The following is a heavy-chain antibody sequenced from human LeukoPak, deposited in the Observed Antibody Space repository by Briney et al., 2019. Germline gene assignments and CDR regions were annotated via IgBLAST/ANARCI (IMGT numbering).Heavy chain of an antibody. V-gene: IGHV1-2*02. CDR1: GFTFRAYY. CDR2: MYFNSGAT. CDR3: AREGSSASGQDWYAFDI. J-gene: IGHJ3*02. D-gene: IGHD2-15*01. Sequence: ASVRVSCKASGFTFRAYYVQGVRQVPGQGLEWVGWMYFNSGATRYAPKFQGRVTLTGDTSINTVYMELVSLGSDDTAMYYCAREGSSASGQDWYAFDIWGQETMVTVSS.